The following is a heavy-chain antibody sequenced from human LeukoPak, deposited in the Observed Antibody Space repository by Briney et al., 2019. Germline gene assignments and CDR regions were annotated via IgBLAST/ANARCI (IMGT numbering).Heavy chain of an antibody. CDR3: ARSYYYGSGSYRRYYFDY. CDR1: GGSISSYY. Sequence: PSETLSLTCTVSGGSISSYYWSWIRQPAGKGLEWIGRIYTSGSTNYNPSLKSRVTMSVDTSKNQFSLKLSSVTAADTAVYYCARSYYYGSGSYRRYYFDYWGQGTLVTVSS. V-gene: IGHV4-4*07. J-gene: IGHJ4*02. D-gene: IGHD3-10*01. CDR2: IYTSGST.